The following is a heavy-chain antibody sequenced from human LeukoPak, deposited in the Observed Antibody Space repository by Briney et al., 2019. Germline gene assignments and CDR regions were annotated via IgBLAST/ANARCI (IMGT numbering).Heavy chain of an antibody. CDR2: ISAYNGNT. V-gene: IGHV1-18*01. D-gene: IGHD3-22*01. Sequence: ASVKVSCKASGYTFTSYGISWVRPAPGQGLEWMGWISAYNGNTNYAQKLQGRVTMTTDTSTSTAYMELRSLRSDDTAVYYCARGTDYYDSSGYYYLYYYYYYMDVWGKGTTVTVSS. J-gene: IGHJ6*03. CDR3: ARGTDYYDSSGYYYLYYYYYYMDV. CDR1: GYTFTSYG.